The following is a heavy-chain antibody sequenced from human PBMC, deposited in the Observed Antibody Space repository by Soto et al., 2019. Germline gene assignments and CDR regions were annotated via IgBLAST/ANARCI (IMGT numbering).Heavy chain of an antibody. Sequence: QVQLVQSGAEVKKSGASVKVSCKASGYTFTSYDINWVRQATGQGLEWMGWMNPNSGNTGYAQKFQVRVTKPKNTSISTAYMELSSLKYEDKAVYYCARFPSAGAAASMRKEVWGKGTTVTVSS. V-gene: IGHV1-8*01. CDR1: GYTFTSYD. CDR3: ARFPSAGAAASMRKEV. J-gene: IGHJ6*04. D-gene: IGHD6-13*01. CDR2: MNPNSGNT.